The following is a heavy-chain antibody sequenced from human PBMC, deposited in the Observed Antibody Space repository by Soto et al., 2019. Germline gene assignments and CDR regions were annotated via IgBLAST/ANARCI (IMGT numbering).Heavy chain of an antibody. V-gene: IGHV3-30-3*01. CDR3: ARVTTPGYSNGHDAFDI. Sequence: QVQLVESGGGVVQPGRSLRLSCAASGFTFSSYAMYWVRQAPGKGLEWVAVTSFDGSNRYYADSVKGRFTISRDNSKNTLYLQINSLRPEDTAVYYCARVTTPGYSNGHDAFDIWGQGAMVTVSS. CDR2: TSFDGSNR. D-gene: IGHD5-18*01. J-gene: IGHJ3*02. CDR1: GFTFSSYA.